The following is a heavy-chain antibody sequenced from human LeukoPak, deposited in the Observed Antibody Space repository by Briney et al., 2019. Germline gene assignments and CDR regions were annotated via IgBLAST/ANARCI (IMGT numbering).Heavy chain of an antibody. Sequence: ASVKVSCEASRYTSTGYGISCVRQAPGQGLESVGWSSAYNGNTNYAQKLQGRVTMTTDTSASTAYMELRSLRSDDTAVYYCARVLMITFGGVIAPDYWGQGTLVTVSS. CDR1: RYTSTGYG. V-gene: IGHV1-18*01. CDR3: ARVLMITFGGVIAPDY. D-gene: IGHD3-16*02. J-gene: IGHJ4*02. CDR2: SSAYNGNT.